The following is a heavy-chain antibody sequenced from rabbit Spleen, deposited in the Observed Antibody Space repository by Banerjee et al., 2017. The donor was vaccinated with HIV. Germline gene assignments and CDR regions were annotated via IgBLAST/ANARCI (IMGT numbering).Heavy chain of an antibody. CDR1: GFTLSSYY. V-gene: IGHV1S7*01. D-gene: IGHD8-1*01. J-gene: IGHJ4*01. Sequence: HLKESGGGLVQPGGSLKLSCTASGFTLSSYYMNWVRQAPGKGLEWIGYIDPVFGITYYANWVNGRFSISRENAQNTVFLQMTSLTAADTATYFCARDGAGGSYLALWGPGTLVT. CDR2: IDPVFGIT. CDR3: ARDGAGGSYLAL.